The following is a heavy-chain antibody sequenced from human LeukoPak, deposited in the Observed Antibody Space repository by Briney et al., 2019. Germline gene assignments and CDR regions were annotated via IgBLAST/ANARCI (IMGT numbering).Heavy chain of an antibody. Sequence: AGVSLTLSCAASGFTFSSYWMSWVRQAPGKGLEWVANIKQDGSEKYYVDSVKGRFTISRDNAKNSLYLQMNSLRAEDTAVYYCARGAIVATRPLFYWGQGTLVTVSS. V-gene: IGHV3-7*01. CDR1: GFTFSSYW. D-gene: IGHD5-12*01. CDR3: ARGAIVATRPLFY. J-gene: IGHJ4*02. CDR2: IKQDGSEK.